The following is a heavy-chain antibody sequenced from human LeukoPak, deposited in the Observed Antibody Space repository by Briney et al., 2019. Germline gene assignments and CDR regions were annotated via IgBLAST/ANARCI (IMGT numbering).Heavy chain of an antibody. CDR2: IIPILGIA. J-gene: IGHJ6*02. CDR3: ARGGIFGVVIMPSDYYYGMDV. CDR1: GGTFSSYA. D-gene: IGHD3-3*01. V-gene: IGHV1-69*04. Sequence: SVKVSCKASGGTFSSYAISWVRQAPGQGLEWMGRIIPILGIANYAQKFQGRVTITADKSTSTAYMELSSLRSEDTAVYYCARGGIFGVVIMPSDYYYGMDVWGQGTTVTASS.